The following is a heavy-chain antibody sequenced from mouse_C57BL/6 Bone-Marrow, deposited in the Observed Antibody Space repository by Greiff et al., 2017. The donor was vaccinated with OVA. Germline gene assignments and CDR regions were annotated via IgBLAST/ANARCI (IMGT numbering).Heavy chain of an antibody. V-gene: IGHV1-15*01. Sequence: QVQLQQSGAELVRPGASVTLSCKASGYTFTDYELRWVKQTPVQGLEWIGALDPEDGGTDYNQKFKGKAILTADKYSSTAYMELRSMTSEDAAVYNCTRVCSNYYAMDYWGQGTSVTVSS. CDR2: LDPEDGGT. D-gene: IGHD2-5*01. J-gene: IGHJ4*01. CDR3: TRVCSNYYAMDY. CDR1: GYTFTDYE.